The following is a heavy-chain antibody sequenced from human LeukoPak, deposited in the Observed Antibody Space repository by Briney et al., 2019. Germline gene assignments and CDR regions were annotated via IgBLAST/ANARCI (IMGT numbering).Heavy chain of an antibody. D-gene: IGHD3-22*01. Sequence: GGSLRLSCAASGITFSSYGMHWVRQAPGKGLEWVAVISYDGSNKYYADSVKGRFTISRDNSKNTLYLQMNSLRAEDTAVYYCAKARPYYYDSSGSSAFDYWGQGTLVTVPS. CDR1: GITFSSYG. V-gene: IGHV3-30*18. CDR3: AKARPYYYDSSGSSAFDY. J-gene: IGHJ4*02. CDR2: ISYDGSNK.